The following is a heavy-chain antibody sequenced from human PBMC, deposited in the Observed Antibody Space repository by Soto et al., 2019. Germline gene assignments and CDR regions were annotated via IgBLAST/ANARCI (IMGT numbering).Heavy chain of an antibody. V-gene: IGHV4-61*01. D-gene: IGHD3-16*01. J-gene: IGHJ4*02. Sequence: ETLSLTCSVSDGSVNSGNYYWSWIRQPPGKGLEWIGHIYYIGTTDYNPSLKSRVTISVDTSKNQFSLKVTSVTAADTAVYFCAREEKQLSRYGGDFDYWGQGILVTVSS. CDR3: AREEKQLSRYGGDFDY. CDR2: IYYIGTT. CDR1: DGSVNSGNYY.